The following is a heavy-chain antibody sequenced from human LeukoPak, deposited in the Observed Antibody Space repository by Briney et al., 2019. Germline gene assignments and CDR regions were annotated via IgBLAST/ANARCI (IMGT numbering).Heavy chain of an antibody. CDR2: INPNSGDT. CDR1: GYTFTGYY. D-gene: IGHD2-21*02. J-gene: IGHJ5*02. V-gene: IGHV1-2*02. Sequence: AASVKVSCKASGYTFTGYYMHWVRQAPGQGLEWLGWINPNSGDTNYAQKFQGRVTMSRDTSMRTAYMELSRLRSDDTAIYYCARVVDCGGDCYYGTWFDPWGQGTLVTVSS. CDR3: ARVVDCGGDCYYGTWFDP.